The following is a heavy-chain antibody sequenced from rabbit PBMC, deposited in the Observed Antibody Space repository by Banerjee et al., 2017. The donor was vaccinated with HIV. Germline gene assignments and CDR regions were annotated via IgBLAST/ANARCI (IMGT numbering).Heavy chain of an antibody. Sequence: QSLEESGVDLVKPGASLPLTCTASGFSFSSSYYMCWVRQAPGKGLEWIACVYSGSDDTWYASWAKGRFTISKTSSTLVTLQVTSLTAADTATYFCARVGGSAEYNLWGPGTLVTVS. CDR3: ARVGGSAEYNL. J-gene: IGHJ4*01. V-gene: IGHV1S40*01. D-gene: IGHD8-1*01. CDR2: VYSGSDDT. CDR1: GFSFSSSYY.